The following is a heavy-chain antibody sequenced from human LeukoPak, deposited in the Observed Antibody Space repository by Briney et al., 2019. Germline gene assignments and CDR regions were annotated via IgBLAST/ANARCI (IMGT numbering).Heavy chain of an antibody. CDR2: IKQDGSEK. CDR1: GFTFSSYW. D-gene: IGHD5-12*01. V-gene: IGHV3-7*01. Sequence: GGSLRLSCAASGFTFSSYWMSWVRQAPGKGLEWVANIKQDGSEKYYVDSVKGRFTISRDNAKNSLYLQVNSLRAEDTAVYYCASQGSGYDSPIDYWGQGTLVTVSS. J-gene: IGHJ4*02. CDR3: ASQGSGYDSPIDY.